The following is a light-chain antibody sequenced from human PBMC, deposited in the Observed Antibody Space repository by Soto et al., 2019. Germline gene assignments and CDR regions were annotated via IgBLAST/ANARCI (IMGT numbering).Light chain of an antibody. Sequence: TVVTQEPSFSVSPGGTVTLTCVLSSGSVSTSYYPSWYQQTPGQAPRTLIYSTNTRSSGVPDRFSGSILGNKAALTITGAQADYESDYYCVLYMGSGIDVFGTGTKLTVL. CDR1: SGSVSTSYY. CDR3: VLYMGSGIDV. CDR2: STN. J-gene: IGLJ1*01. V-gene: IGLV8-61*01.